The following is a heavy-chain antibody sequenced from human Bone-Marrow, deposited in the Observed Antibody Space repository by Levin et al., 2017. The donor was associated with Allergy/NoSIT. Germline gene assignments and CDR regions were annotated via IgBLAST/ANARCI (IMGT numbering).Heavy chain of an antibody. CDR1: GFNFGDHA. Sequence: GGSLRLSCAASGFNFGDHAFHWFRQRPGKGLQWVSGISLNGAIIGFADPLKGRFTTPRDNAKNSLYLEIYSLRPEDTAFYYCGKDVSHYDTSGYIDYWGQGTLVTVSS. V-gene: IGHV3-9*01. CDR3: GKDVSHYDTSGYIDY. CDR2: ISLNGAII. D-gene: IGHD3-22*01. J-gene: IGHJ4*02.